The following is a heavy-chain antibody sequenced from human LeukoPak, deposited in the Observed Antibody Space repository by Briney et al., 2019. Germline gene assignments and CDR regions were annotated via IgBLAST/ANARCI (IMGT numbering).Heavy chain of an antibody. Sequence: GASVKVSCKTSGYTFSDYGISWVRQAPGQGLEWMGWISPVNGHTDYAQKFQGRITMTKDTSTSTAYMHLRNLRSDATAVYYCARDFGAWWFDSWGQGTLITVSS. CDR1: GYTFSDYG. V-gene: IGHV1-18*01. D-gene: IGHD3-16*01. CDR3: ARDFGAWWFDS. CDR2: ISPVNGHT. J-gene: IGHJ5*01.